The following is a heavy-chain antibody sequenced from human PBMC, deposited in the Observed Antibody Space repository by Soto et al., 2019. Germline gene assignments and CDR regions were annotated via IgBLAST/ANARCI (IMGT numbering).Heavy chain of an antibody. V-gene: IGHV1-18*04. J-gene: IGHJ4*02. Sequence: QVHLVQSGVEVKKPGASVKVSCKASGFTFTSYGITWVRQAPGQGLEWMGWISAFSGNTNYAQNLQGRVTLTTDTSTSTAYMEIRSLRSDDTAVYYCARDREGSTWHFDHWGQGTLVTVSS. D-gene: IGHD2-2*01. CDR1: GFTFTSYG. CDR3: ARDREGSTWHFDH. CDR2: ISAFSGNT.